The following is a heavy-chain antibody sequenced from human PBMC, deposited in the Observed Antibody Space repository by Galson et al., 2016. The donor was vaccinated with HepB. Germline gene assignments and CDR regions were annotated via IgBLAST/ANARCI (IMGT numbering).Heavy chain of an antibody. Sequence: TLSLTCTVSGGSISSRGYYWSWIRQHPGKGLEWIGYIYYSGGTYYNPSLQSRLTISLDTSKNHFSLKLDSVTAADTAVYYCACYVVVSFDYWGQGTLVTVSS. D-gene: IGHD2-15*01. J-gene: IGHJ4*02. CDR1: GGSISSRGYY. V-gene: IGHV4-31*03. CDR2: IYYSGGT. CDR3: ACYVVVSFDY.